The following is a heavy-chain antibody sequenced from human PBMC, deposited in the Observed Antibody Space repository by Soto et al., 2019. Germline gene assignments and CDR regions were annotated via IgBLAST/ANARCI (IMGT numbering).Heavy chain of an antibody. CDR1: GFTFSSYG. J-gene: IGHJ4*02. CDR2: IWYDGSNK. D-gene: IGHD3-22*01. CDR3: ARDGNYYDSSGYYTSPYYFDY. V-gene: IGHV3-33*01. Sequence: VQLVESGGGVVQPGRSLRLSCAASGFTFSSYGMHWVRQAPGKGLEWVAVIWYDGSNKYYADSVKGRFTISRDNSKNTLYLQMNSLRAEDTAVYYCARDGNYYDSSGYYTSPYYFDYWGQGTLVTVSS.